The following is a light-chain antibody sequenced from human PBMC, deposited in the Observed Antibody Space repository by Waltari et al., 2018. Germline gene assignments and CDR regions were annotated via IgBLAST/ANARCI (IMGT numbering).Light chain of an antibody. J-gene: IGKJ2*01. V-gene: IGKV4-1*01. CDR3: QQYYSTPPT. CDR1: QSVLYSSNNKNY. Sequence: SPDSLAVSLGERATINCKSSQSVLYSSNNKNYLAWYQQKPGLPPKLLIYWASTRESGVPDRFSGSGSGTDFTLTISSLQAEDVAVYYCQQYYSTPPTFGQGTKLEIK. CDR2: WAS.